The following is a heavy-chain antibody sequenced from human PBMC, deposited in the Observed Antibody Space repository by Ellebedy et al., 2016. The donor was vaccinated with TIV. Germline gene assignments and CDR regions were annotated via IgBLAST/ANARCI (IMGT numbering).Heavy chain of an antibody. D-gene: IGHD6-19*01. CDR2: IKKDGREK. V-gene: IGHV3-7*01. CDR1: GFSFSNYG. CDR3: ARDGSIAVDGTSDY. Sequence: GESLKISXEASGFSFSNYGMTWVRQAPGKGLEWVANIKKDGREKNYVDSVRGRFTISRDNAKNSLYLQMSSLRAEDTAVYYCARDGSIAVDGTSDYWGQGTLVTVSS. J-gene: IGHJ4*02.